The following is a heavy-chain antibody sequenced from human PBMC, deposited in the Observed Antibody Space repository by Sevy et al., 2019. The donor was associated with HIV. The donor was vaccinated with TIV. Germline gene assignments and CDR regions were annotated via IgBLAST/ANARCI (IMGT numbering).Heavy chain of an antibody. CDR2: FDPEDGER. V-gene: IGHV1-24*01. D-gene: IGHD3-22*01. CDR3: ATTKDYYESSGDPFDY. CDR1: GYTLTALS. Sequence: ASVKVSCKVSGYTLTALSMHWVRQTPGKGLEWMGSFDPEDGERIYAQKFQVRVAMTEDTSTDTAYMELSSLRSGDTAVYYCATTKDYYESSGDPFDYWGQGTLVTVSS. J-gene: IGHJ4*02.